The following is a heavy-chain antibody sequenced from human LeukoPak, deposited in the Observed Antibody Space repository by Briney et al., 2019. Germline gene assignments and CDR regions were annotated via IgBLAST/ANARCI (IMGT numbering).Heavy chain of an antibody. CDR1: GFTFSSYA. CDR3: ATTSYSGSPGY. D-gene: IGHD1-26*01. CDR2: ISGSGGST. V-gene: IGHV3-23*01. J-gene: IGHJ4*02. Sequence: GGSLRLSCAASGFTFSSYAMSWVRQAPGKGLEWVSAISGSGGSTYYADSVKGRFTISRDNSKNTLSLQMNSLRAEDTAVYYCATTSYSGSPGYWGQGTLVTVSS.